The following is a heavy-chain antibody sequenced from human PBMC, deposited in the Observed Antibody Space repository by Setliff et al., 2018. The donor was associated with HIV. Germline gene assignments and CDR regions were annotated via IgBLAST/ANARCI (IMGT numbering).Heavy chain of an antibody. V-gene: IGHV3-48*03. D-gene: IGHD3-3*01. CDR3: AKDRGGYDFWGGYWGSFDS. J-gene: IGHJ4*02. CDR2: ISSSGSSI. Sequence: PGGSLRLSCAGSGYSFSSYEMNWVRQGPGKGLEWVSYISSSGSSIYYADSVKGRFTISRDNSKNTLYLQIDSLRAEDTAVYFCAKDRGGYDFWGGYWGSFDSWGQGTLVTVSS. CDR1: GYSFSSYE.